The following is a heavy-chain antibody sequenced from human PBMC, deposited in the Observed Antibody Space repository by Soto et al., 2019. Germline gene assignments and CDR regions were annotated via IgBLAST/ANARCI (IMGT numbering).Heavy chain of an antibody. CDR3: ARDLGYSSSWDFDY. D-gene: IGHD6-13*01. Sequence: QVQLVESGGGVVQPGRSLRLSCAASGFTFSSYAMHWVRQAPGKGLEWVAVISYDGSNKYYADSVKGRFTISRDNSKNTLYLQMTSRRAEDTAVYYCARDLGYSSSWDFDYWGQGTLVTVSS. CDR2: ISYDGSNK. J-gene: IGHJ4*02. CDR1: GFTFSSYA. V-gene: IGHV3-30-3*01.